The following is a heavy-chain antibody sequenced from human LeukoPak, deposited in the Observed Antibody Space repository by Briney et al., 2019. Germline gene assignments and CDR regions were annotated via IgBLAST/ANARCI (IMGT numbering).Heavy chain of an antibody. Sequence: ASVKVSCTASGYTFTGYYMHWVRQAPGQGLEWMGMIYPRDGSTSYAQRFQDRVTVTRDTSTSTVHMELSGLRSEDTAVYYCARDQEGFDYWGQGTQVTVSS. CDR1: GYTFTGYY. CDR2: IYPRDGST. CDR3: ARDQEGFDY. J-gene: IGHJ4*02. V-gene: IGHV1-46*01.